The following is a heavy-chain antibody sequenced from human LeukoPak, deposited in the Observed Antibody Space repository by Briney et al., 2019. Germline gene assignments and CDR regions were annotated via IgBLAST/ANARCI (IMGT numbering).Heavy chain of an antibody. Sequence: ASVKVSCKASGGTFSSYAISWVRQAPGQGLEWMGGIIPIFGTANYAQKFQGRVTITADESTSTAYMGLSSLRSEDTAVYYCAREGQLELLGWFDPWGQGTLVTVSS. J-gene: IGHJ5*02. V-gene: IGHV1-69*13. CDR1: GGTFSSYA. CDR3: AREGQLELLGWFDP. D-gene: IGHD1-7*01. CDR2: IIPIFGTA.